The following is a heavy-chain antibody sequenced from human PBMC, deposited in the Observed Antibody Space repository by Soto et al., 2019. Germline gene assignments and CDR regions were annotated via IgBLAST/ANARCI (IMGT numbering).Heavy chain of an antibody. CDR2: ISGSGGST. CDR3: AKGLVVIVFG. CDR1: GFTFSSYS. D-gene: IGHD3-22*01. J-gene: IGHJ4*02. V-gene: IGHV3-23*01. Sequence: PGGSLRLSYAASGFTFSSYSMNWVRQAPGKGLEWVSAISGSGGSTYYADSVKGRFTISRDNSKNTLYLQMNSLRAEDTAVYYCAKGLVVIVFGWGQGTLVTVSS.